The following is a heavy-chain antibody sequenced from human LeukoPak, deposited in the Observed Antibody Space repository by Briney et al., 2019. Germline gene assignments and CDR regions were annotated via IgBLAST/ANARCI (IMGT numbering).Heavy chain of an antibody. Sequence: PSETLSLTCAVYGGSFSSYYWSWIRQPPGKGLEWIGYIYYSGSTNYNPSLKSRVTISVDTSKNHFSLKLSSVTAADTAVYYCAREAPFGSGNYIFDYWGQGTLVTVSS. J-gene: IGHJ4*02. V-gene: IGHV4-59*01. D-gene: IGHD3-10*01. CDR3: AREAPFGSGNYIFDY. CDR2: IYYSGST. CDR1: GGSFSSYY.